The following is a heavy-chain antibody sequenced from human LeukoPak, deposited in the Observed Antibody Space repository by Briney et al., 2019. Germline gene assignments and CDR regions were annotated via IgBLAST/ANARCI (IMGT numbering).Heavy chain of an antibody. CDR1: GFTFTTYW. CDR3: AKADEYYYYYYYIDV. J-gene: IGHJ6*03. Sequence: GESLRLSCAASGFTFTTYWMSWVRQAPGKGLEWVAVISSDGGLKYYADSVKGRFTISRDNSQNTLYLQMNSLRSEDTAVFYCAKADEYYYYYYYIDVWGKGTTVTVSS. CDR2: ISSDGGLK. V-gene: IGHV3-30*18. D-gene: IGHD5-24*01.